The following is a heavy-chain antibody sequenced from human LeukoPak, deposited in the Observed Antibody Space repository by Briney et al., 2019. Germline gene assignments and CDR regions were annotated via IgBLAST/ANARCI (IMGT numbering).Heavy chain of an antibody. CDR3: AKGHSDYGTGFDS. CDR1: GFTFRTFA. Sequence: PGGSLRLSCAASGFTFRTFAMSWVRQAPGRGLECVSVISAGGGNTYYADSVKGRFTISRDNSKSTLYLQMTSLRAEDTAVYYCAKGHSDYGTGFDSWGQGTLVTVSS. J-gene: IGHJ4*02. CDR2: ISAGGGNT. V-gene: IGHV3-23*01. D-gene: IGHD4-17*01.